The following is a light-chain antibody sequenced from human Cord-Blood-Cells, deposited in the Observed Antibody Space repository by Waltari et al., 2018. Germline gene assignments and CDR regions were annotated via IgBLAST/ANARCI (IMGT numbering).Light chain of an antibody. CDR2: DAS. V-gene: IGKV3D-11*02. Sequence: EIVLTQSPATLSLSPGERATLSCRANQSVSSYLAWYQQKPGQAPRLLIYDASNRATGIPARFSGSGAGTDFTRTISSLEPEDFAVYYCQQRSNWHTFGPGTKVDIK. CDR1: QSVSSY. CDR3: QQRSNWHT. J-gene: IGKJ3*01.